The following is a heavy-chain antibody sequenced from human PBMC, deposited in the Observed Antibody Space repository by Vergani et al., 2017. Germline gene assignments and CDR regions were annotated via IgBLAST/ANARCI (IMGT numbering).Heavy chain of an antibody. CDR3: ARDWDSYDGDY. D-gene: IGHD5-18*01. CDR1: GFTFSIYS. Sequence: EVQLVESGGGLVKPGGSLRLSCAASGFTFSIYSTNWVRQAPGKGLEWVSSISSSSRYIYYADSVKGRFTISRDNAKNSLYLQMNSLRAEDTAVYYCARDWDSYDGDYWGQGTLVTVSS. V-gene: IGHV3-21*01. J-gene: IGHJ4*02. CDR2: ISSSSRYI.